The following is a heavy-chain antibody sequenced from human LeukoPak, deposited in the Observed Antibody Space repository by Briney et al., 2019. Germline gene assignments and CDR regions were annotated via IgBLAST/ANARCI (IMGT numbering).Heavy chain of an antibody. CDR3: ARRPGLLRVFDF. CDR1: GGSFSGYY. V-gene: IGHV4-34*01. Sequence: NASETLSLTCAVYGGSFSGYYWSWIRQPPGKGLEWIATTKYGASTFYNPSLRSRVTISVDTSMNQFSLKVNSVTAADTAVYYCARRPGLLRVFDFWGQGTQVTVSS. CDR2: TKYGAST. J-gene: IGHJ4*02.